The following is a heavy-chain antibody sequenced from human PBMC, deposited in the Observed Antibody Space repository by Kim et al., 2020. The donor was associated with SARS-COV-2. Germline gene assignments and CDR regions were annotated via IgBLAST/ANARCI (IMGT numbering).Heavy chain of an antibody. CDR2: GK. CDR3: ARGAIIAPDY. J-gene: IGHJ4*02. Sequence: GKNYLDSGKGRFTSSRDNAKNSLYLQMNSLRAEDTAVYYCARGAIIAPDYWGQGTLVTVSS. D-gene: IGHD2-21*01. V-gene: IGHV3-7*04.